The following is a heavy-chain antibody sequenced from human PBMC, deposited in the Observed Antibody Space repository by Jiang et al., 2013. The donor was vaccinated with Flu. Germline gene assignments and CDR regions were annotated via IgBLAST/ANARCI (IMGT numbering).Heavy chain of an antibody. CDR3: ARLHPVYLDY. J-gene: IGHJ4*02. Sequence: PGLVKPSETLSLTCTVSGGSISSSSYYWGWIRQPPGKGLEWIGSIYYSGSTYYNPSLKSRVTISVDTSKNQFSLKLSSVTAADTAVYYCARLHPVYLDYWGQGTLVTVSS. CDR1: GGSISSSSYY. CDR2: IYYSGST. V-gene: IGHV4-39*01.